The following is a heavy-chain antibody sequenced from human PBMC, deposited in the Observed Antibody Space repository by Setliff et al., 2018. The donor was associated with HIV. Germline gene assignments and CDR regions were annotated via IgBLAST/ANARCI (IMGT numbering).Heavy chain of an antibody. CDR2: INPSGGST. CDR1: GYIFTSYY. D-gene: IGHD4-17*01. Sequence: ASVKVSCKASGYIFTSYYIHWVRQAPGQGLEWMGIINPSGGSTTYAQKFQVRVTMTRDTSTSTVYMELSSLRSEDTAVYYCAREGGSTVAHSPLDYWGQGSPVTVS. V-gene: IGHV1-46*01. CDR3: AREGGSTVAHSPLDY. J-gene: IGHJ4*02.